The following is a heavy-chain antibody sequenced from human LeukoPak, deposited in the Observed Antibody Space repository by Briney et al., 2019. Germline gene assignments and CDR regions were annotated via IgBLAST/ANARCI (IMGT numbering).Heavy chain of an antibody. J-gene: IGHJ4*02. CDR3: VREVFGRGRVAIPFDY. CDR2: ISYDGSNK. Sequence: GGSLRLSCAASGFTFSSYAMHWVRQAPGKGLEWVAVISYDGSNKYYADSVKGRFTISRDNSKNTLYLQMDSLRAEDTAVYYCVREVFGRGRVAIPFDYWGQGTLVTVSS. V-gene: IGHV3-30-3*01. D-gene: IGHD2-2*01. CDR1: GFTFSSYA.